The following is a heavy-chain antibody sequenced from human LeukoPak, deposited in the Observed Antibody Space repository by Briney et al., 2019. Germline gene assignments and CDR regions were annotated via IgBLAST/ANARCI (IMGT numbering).Heavy chain of an antibody. V-gene: IGHV3-33*01. CDR3: ARDLWPFGGEMGGYYYYGMDV. J-gene: IGHJ6*02. CDR1: GFTFSSYG. CDR2: IWYVGSNK. Sequence: GGSLRLSCAASGFTFSSYGMHWVRQAPGKGLEWVAVIWYVGSNKYYADSVKGRFTISRDNSKNTLYLQMNSLRAEDTAVYYCARDLWPFGGEMGGYYYYGMDVWGQGTTVTVSS. D-gene: IGHD3-16*01.